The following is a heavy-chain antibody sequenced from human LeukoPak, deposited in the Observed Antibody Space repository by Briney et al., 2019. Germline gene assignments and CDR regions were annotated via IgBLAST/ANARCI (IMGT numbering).Heavy chain of an antibody. CDR3: AKDVAPDSGWDLDY. V-gene: IGHV3-23*01. Sequence: GGSLRLSCAVSGLTFSTYSMTWVRQGPGKGLEWVSSIYNSGAKIFYADSVKGRFTISRDNSKNMLYLQVNSLRVEDTAVYYCAKDVAPDSGWDLDYWGQGTLVTASS. D-gene: IGHD6-19*01. J-gene: IGHJ4*02. CDR1: GLTFSTYS. CDR2: IYNSGAKI.